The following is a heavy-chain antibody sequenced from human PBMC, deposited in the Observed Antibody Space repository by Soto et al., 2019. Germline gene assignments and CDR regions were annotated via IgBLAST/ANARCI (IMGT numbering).Heavy chain of an antibody. D-gene: IGHD2-21*02. J-gene: IGHJ1*01. V-gene: IGHV1-69*13. CDR1: GGTFSSYA. CDR3: ASAVCGGDCNRGFQH. Sequence: GASVKVSCKASGGTFSSYAISWVRQAPGQGLEWMGGIIPIFGTANYAQKFQGRVTITADESTSTAYMELSSLRSEDTAVYYCASAVCGGDCNRGFQHWGQGTLVTVSS. CDR2: IIPIFGTA.